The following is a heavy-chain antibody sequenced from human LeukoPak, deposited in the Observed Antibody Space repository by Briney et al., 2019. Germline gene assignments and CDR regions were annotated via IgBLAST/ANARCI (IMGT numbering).Heavy chain of an antibody. CDR1: GFIFSSYA. V-gene: IGHV3-30-3*01. D-gene: IGHD6-13*01. CDR3: ARNGGSSGWPGAFDI. Sequence: GSLRLSCAAPGFIFSSYAMHWVRQAPGKGLERVTVISYDGSNKYYADSVKGRFTISRDNSKNTLYLQMNSLRAEDTAVYYCARNGGSSGWPGAFDIWGQGTMVTVSS. CDR2: ISYDGSNK. J-gene: IGHJ3*02.